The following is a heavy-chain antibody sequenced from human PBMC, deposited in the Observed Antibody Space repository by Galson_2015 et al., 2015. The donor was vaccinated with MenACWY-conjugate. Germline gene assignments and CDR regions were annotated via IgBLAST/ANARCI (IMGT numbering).Heavy chain of an antibody. Sequence: SVRVSCAASGFTFTDNAMNWVRQAPGKGLEWVAVILRNRRKTFYSHYVQGRVTITRDTLTNALNLEMDGLRPDDTAVYFCAKDAAKPHSLQANVFDHWGQGIWVAVSS. CDR1: GFTFTDNA. CDR3: AKDAAKPHSLQANVFDH. J-gene: IGHJ4*02. CDR2: ILRNRRKT. D-gene: IGHD2-15*01. V-gene: IGHV3-30*18.